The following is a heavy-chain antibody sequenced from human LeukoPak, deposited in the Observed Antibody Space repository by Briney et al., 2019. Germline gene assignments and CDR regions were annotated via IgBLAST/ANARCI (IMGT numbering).Heavy chain of an antibody. Sequence: TGGSLRLSCVASGLTFNSHSMSWVRQAPGMGLEWVSVVSTNGDVTFYADSVKGRFTISRDNSKNTLFLQMNSLRAEDTAVYYCAKLSLSGRSQSADYWGQETLVTVSS. D-gene: IGHD3-10*01. V-gene: IGHV3-23*01. J-gene: IGHJ4*02. CDR3: AKLSLSGRSQSADY. CDR2: VSTNGDVT. CDR1: GLTFNSHS.